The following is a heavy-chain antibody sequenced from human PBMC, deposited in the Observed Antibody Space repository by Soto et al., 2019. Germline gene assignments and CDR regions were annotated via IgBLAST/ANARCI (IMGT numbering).Heavy chain of an antibody. CDR1: GDSISSYY. CDR3: ARAAFGPYDSSGYYDY. J-gene: IGHJ4*02. CDR2: IHYTGYS. V-gene: IGHV4-59*01. D-gene: IGHD3-22*01. Sequence: SETLSLTCTVSGDSISSYYWTWIRQPPGKGLEWIGSIHYTGYSSYSPSLKSRVFMSVDTSKEQFSLSLTSVTAADTALYYCARAAFGPYDSSGYYDYGGQGILVTVSS.